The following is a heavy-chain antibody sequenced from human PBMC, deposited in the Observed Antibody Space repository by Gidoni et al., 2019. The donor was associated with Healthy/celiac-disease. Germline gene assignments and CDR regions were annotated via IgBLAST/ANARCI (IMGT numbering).Heavy chain of an antibody. J-gene: IGHJ6*02. CDR3: ARDPLLLYSSSCAPEYYYYGMDV. D-gene: IGHD6-13*01. Sequence: QLQLVESGGAVVQPGSSLSLSCSASGFTFRSYGLHWVGQAPGKGLAWVAVIWYDGSKKYYADSVKGRFTISRDNSKNTLYLQMNSLRAEDTAVYYCARDPLLLYSSSCAPEYYYYGMDVWGQGTTVTVSS. CDR2: IWYDGSKK. V-gene: IGHV3-33*01. CDR1: GFTFRSYG.